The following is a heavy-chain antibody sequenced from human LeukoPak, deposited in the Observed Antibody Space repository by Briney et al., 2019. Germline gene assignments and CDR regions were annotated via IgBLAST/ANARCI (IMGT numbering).Heavy chain of an antibody. Sequence: SETLSLTCAVYGGSFSGYYWSWIRQPPGKGLEWIGEINHSGSTNYNPSLKSRVTISVDTSKNQFSLKLSSVTAADTAVYYCARGGPRGYCSGGSCYKSRRVAFDIWGQGTMVTVSS. CDR3: ARGGPRGYCSGGSCYKSRRVAFDI. J-gene: IGHJ3*02. V-gene: IGHV4-34*01. CDR2: INHSGST. CDR1: GGSFSGYY. D-gene: IGHD2-15*01.